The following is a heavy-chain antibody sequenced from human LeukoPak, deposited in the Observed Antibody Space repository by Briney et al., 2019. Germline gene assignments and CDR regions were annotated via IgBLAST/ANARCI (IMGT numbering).Heavy chain of an antibody. Sequence: SETLSLTCTVSGVSISSGGYYWSWIRQHPGKGLEWIGYIYYSGSTYYNPSLKSRVTISVDTSKNQFSLKLSSVTAADTAVYYCARGPTRDYFDYWGQGTLVTVSS. CDR1: GVSISSGGYY. J-gene: IGHJ4*02. V-gene: IGHV4-31*03. CDR2: IYYSGST. CDR3: ARGPTRDYFDY.